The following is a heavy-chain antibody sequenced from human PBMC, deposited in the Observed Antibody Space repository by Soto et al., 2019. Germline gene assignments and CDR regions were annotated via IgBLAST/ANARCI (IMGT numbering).Heavy chain of an antibody. CDR2: IYYSGST. Sequence: QLQLQESGPGLVKPSETLSLTCTVSGGSISSSSYYWGWIRQPPGKGLEWIGSIYYSGSTYYNPSLKSRVTISVDTSKNQFSLKLSSVTAADTAVYYCARVYSYASPRGAFEIWGQGTMVTVSS. CDR3: ARVYSYASPRGAFEI. CDR1: GGSISSSSYY. J-gene: IGHJ3*02. D-gene: IGHD5-18*01. V-gene: IGHV4-39*01.